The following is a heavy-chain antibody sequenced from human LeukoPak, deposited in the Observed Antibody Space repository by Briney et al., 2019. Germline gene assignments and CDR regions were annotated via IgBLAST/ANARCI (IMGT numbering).Heavy chain of an antibody. J-gene: IGHJ5*02. D-gene: IGHD6-13*01. Sequence: GRSLRLSCAASGFTFSSYGMHWVRQAPGKGLEWVAVISYDGSNKYYADSVKGRFTISRDNSKNTLYLQMNSLRAEDTAVYYCAIIAAAGPWGQGTLVTVSS. V-gene: IGHV3-30*03. CDR3: AIIAAAGP. CDR2: ISYDGSNK. CDR1: GFTFSSYG.